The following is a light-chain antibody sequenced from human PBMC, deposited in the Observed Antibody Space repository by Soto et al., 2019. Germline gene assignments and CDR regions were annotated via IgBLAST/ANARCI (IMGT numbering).Light chain of an antibody. CDR2: AAS. J-gene: IGKJ1*01. V-gene: IGKV3-20*01. CDR1: QSVSSNY. Sequence: EMVLTQSPGTLSLSPGERATLSCRASQSVSSNYLAWYQQKPGQAPRLLIYAASSRATAIPDRFSGSGSGTDFTLTISRLEPEDFAVYYCQQYGSSLWTFGQGTKVDIK. CDR3: QQYGSSLWT.